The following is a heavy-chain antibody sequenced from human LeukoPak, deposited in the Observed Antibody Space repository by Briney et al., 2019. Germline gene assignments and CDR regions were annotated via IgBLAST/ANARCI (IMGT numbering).Heavy chain of an antibody. CDR2: ISYDGSNK. D-gene: IGHD2-21*02. CDR1: GFTFSSYA. V-gene: IGHV3-30-3*01. Sequence: GRSLRLSCAASGFTFSSYAMHWVRQAPGKGLEWVAVISYDGSNKYYADSVKGRFTISRDNSKNTLYLQMNSLRSEDTAVYYCAREKVVTAPWYYYSGMDVWGQGTTVTVSS. J-gene: IGHJ6*02. CDR3: AREKVVTAPWYYYSGMDV.